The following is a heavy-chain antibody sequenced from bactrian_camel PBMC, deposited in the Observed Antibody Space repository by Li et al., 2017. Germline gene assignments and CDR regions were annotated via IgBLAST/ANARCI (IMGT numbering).Heavy chain of an antibody. CDR3: AAEFVYGGSARCTPRPYDLTEYRY. CDR2: IYTGGNTT. Sequence: SCAAAGYTYSRNCMGWFRQAPGKEREGVAAIYTGGNTTYYADSVKGRFTISQDNAKNTVYLQMNSLKPEDTAMYYCAAEFVYGGSARCTPRPYDLTEYRYWGQGTQVTVS. CDR1: GYTYSRNC. D-gene: IGHD6*01. V-gene: IGHV3S25*01. J-gene: IGHJ4*01.